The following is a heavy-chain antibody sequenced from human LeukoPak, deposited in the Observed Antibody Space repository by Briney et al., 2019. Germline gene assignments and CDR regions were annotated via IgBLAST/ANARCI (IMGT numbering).Heavy chain of an antibody. CDR3: ARGQGRLTTVVMIITALDYYYDY. Sequence: SETLSLTCAVYGASFSDYDWSWIRQPPGKGLEWIGEINHSGNTHYNPSFKSRVTISLDTSKNQFSLRLSSVTAAATAVYYCARGQGRLTTVVMIITALDYYYDYWGQGSVVTVSS. CDR2: INHSGNT. J-gene: IGHJ4*02. D-gene: IGHD4-23*01. V-gene: IGHV4-34*01. CDR1: GASFSDYD.